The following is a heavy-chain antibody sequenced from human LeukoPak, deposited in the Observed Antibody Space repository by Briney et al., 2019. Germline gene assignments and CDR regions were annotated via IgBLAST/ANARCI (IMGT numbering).Heavy chain of an antibody. J-gene: IGHJ3*02. V-gene: IGHV1-8*01. CDR1: GYTFTSYD. Sequence: ASVKVSSKASGYTFTSYDINWVRQATGQGLEWMGWMNPNSGNTGYAQKFQGRVTMTRNTSISTAYMELSSLRSEDTAVYYCATTTRRISGAFDIWGQGTMVTVSS. D-gene: IGHD3-3*01. CDR3: ATTTRRISGAFDI. CDR2: MNPNSGNT.